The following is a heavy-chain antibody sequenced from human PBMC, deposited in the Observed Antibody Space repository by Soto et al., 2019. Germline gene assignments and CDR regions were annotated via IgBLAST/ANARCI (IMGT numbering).Heavy chain of an antibody. CDR3: ARQRTTVGTQAYFDH. V-gene: IGHV4-39*01. J-gene: IGHJ4*02. D-gene: IGHD2-21*02. Sequence: SETLSLTCIVSGEYISSSSYYWGWIRQPPGKGLEWIWSIYYSGRTYYNPSFKSRVTISIETSKNQLSLKLSSVTATDTAVYYCARQRTTVGTQAYFDHWGQGALVTVYS. CDR2: IYYSGRT. CDR1: GEYISSSSYY.